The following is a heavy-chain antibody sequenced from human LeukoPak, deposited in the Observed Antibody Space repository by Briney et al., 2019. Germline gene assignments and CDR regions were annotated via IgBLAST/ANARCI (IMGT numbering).Heavy chain of an antibody. CDR1: GFTLSGPA. J-gene: IGHJ3*02. Sequence: PGGSLRLSCAASGFTLSGPAMHWVRQASGKGLEWVGRIRSKANSYATAYAASVKGRFTISRDDSKNTAYLQMDSLKTEDTAVYYCTTRNPDAFDIWGQGTMVTVSS. CDR2: IRSKANSYAT. CDR3: TTRNPDAFDI. V-gene: IGHV3-73*01.